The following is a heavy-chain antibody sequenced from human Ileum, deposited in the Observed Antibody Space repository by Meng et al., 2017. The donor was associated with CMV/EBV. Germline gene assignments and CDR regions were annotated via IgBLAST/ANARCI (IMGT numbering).Heavy chain of an antibody. CDR2: IYWDNDQ. CDR3: AHRRHEGSSWDGGSLNY. J-gene: IGHJ4*02. V-gene: IGHV2-5*02. Sequence: LQDFVPTLGKPTHTLTLVCIFAGVSLSNSGLVVGWIRQPTGKAPEWLAVIYWDNDQRFNPSLKSRLTIIKDTSKNQVVLIMTNMDPVDTATYYCAHRRHEGSSWDGGSLNYWGQGTLVTVSS. D-gene: IGHD6-13*01. CDR1: GVSLSNSGLV.